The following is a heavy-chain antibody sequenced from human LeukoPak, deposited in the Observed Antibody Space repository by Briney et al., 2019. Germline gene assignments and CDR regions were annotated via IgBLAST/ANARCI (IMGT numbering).Heavy chain of an antibody. CDR2: IYYSGST. J-gene: IGHJ4*02. CDR3: ARSQHVYDSSGYYIPPFDY. Sequence: SETLSLTCAVYGGSFSSYYWSWIRQPPGKGLEWIGYIYYSGSTNYNPSLKSRVTISVDTSKNQFSLKLSSVTAADTAVYYCARSQHVYDSSGYYIPPFDYWGQGALVTVSS. CDR1: GGSFSSYY. D-gene: IGHD3-22*01. V-gene: IGHV4-59*01.